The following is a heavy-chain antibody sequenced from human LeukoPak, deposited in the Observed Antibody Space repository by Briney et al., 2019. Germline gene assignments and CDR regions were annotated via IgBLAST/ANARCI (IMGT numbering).Heavy chain of an antibody. Sequence: ASVKVSCKASGYTFTGYYMHWVRQAPGQGLEWMGWINPNSGGTNYAQKFQGRVTITRNTSISTAYMELSSLRSEDTAVYYCARSYYYDSSGYYYVAPDAFDIWGQGTMVTVSS. V-gene: IGHV1-2*02. CDR1: GYTFTGYY. CDR3: ARSYYYDSSGYYYVAPDAFDI. CDR2: INPNSGGT. D-gene: IGHD3-22*01. J-gene: IGHJ3*02.